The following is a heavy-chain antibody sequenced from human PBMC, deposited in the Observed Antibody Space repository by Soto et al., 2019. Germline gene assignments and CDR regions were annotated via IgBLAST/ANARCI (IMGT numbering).Heavy chain of an antibody. CDR2: ISGSGGST. Sequence: EVQLLESGGGLVQPGGSLRLSCAASGFTFSSYAMSWVRQAPGKGLEWVSAISGSGGSTYYADSVKGRFTISSDNSKNRLYLQMNSLRAEDTAVYYCAKDWSSSWYYYMDVWGKGTTVTVSS. D-gene: IGHD6-13*01. V-gene: IGHV3-23*01. CDR3: AKDWSSSWYYYMDV. J-gene: IGHJ6*03. CDR1: GFTFSSYA.